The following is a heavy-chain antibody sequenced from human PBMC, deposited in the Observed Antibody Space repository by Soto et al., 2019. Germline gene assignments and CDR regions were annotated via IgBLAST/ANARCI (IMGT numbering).Heavy chain of an antibody. CDR3: TTSVDGYSSGWPYYYYGMDV. D-gene: IGHD6-19*01. CDR1: GFTFSNAW. CDR2: IKSKTDGGTT. J-gene: IGHJ6*02. V-gene: IGHV3-15*07. Sequence: EVQLVESGGGLVKPGGSLRLSCAACGFTFSNAWMNWVRQAPGKGLEWVGRIKSKTDGGTTDYAAPVKGRFTISRDDSKNTLYLQMNSLKTEDTAVYYCTTSVDGYSSGWPYYYYGMDVWGQGTTVTVSS.